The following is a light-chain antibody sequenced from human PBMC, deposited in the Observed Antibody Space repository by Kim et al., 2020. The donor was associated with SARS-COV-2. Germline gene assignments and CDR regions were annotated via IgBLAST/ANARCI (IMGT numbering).Light chain of an antibody. CDR3: SAWDDSLNVYV. Sequence: ELTQPPSASGTPGQRVTISCSGSSSNIGKNTVNWYQQLPGAAPKLLIYTNNQRPSGVPDRFSGSKSGTSASLAISGLQSEDEADYFCSAWDDSLNVYV. CDR2: TNN. J-gene: IGLJ1*01. V-gene: IGLV1-44*01. CDR1: SSNIGKNT.